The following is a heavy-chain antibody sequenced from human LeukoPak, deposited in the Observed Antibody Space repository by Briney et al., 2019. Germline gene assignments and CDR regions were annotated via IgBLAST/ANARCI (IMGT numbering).Heavy chain of an antibody. CDR1: GFTFSSYG. Sequence: GGSLRLSCAASGFTFSSYGMHWVRQAPGKGLEWVSYISSSGSTIYYADSVKGRFTISRDNAKNSLYLQMNSLRAEDTAVYYCARTMVRGVIYYYYYMDVWGKGTTVTVSS. D-gene: IGHD3-10*01. CDR2: ISSSGSTI. J-gene: IGHJ6*03. V-gene: IGHV3-48*04. CDR3: ARTMVRGVIYYYYYMDV.